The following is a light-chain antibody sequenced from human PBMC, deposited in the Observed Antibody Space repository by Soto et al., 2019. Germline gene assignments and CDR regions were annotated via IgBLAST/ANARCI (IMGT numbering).Light chain of an antibody. CDR3: QTADTSLSVV. J-gene: IGLJ2*01. V-gene: IGLV1-40*01. Sequence: QSVLTQPPSVSGAPGQRVTISCTGSSSNIGAGYGVHWYQQLPGAAPKLLIYGNTNRPSGVPDRISGSQSGTSASLAITGLQAEDEADYYCQTADTSLSVVFGGGTKVTVL. CDR1: SSNIGAGYG. CDR2: GNT.